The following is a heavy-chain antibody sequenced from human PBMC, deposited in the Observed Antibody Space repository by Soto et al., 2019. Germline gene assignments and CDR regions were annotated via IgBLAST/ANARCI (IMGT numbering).Heavy chain of an antibody. D-gene: IGHD1-26*01. CDR1: GGSISSGTYY. CDR3: VRVNSGPQRREYYFDY. J-gene: IGHJ4*02. CDR2: VYYTGAT. Sequence: SETLSLTCTVSGGSISSGTYYWGWIRLPPGKGLEWIGTVYYTGATYYNPSLKSRVTISVDTSKNQFSLKLSSVTAADTAVYYCVRVNSGPQRREYYFDYWGQGTLVTVSS. V-gene: IGHV4-39*01.